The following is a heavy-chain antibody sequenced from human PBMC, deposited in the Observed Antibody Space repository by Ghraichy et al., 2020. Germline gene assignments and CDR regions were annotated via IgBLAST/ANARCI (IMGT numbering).Heavy chain of an antibody. D-gene: IGHD6-19*01. V-gene: IGHV4-39*01. CDR1: GGSISSSSYY. Sequence: SETLSLTCTVSGGSISSSSYYWGWIRQPPGKGLEWIGSIYYSGSTYYNPSLKSRVTISVDTSKNQFSLKLSSVTAADTAGYYCARRGTEAGTVTRTDFDYWGQGTLVTVSS. CDR2: IYYSGST. CDR3: ARRGTEAGTVTRTDFDY. J-gene: IGHJ4*02.